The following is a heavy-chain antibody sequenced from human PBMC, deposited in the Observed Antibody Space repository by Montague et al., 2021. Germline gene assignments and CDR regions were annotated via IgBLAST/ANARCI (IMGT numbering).Heavy chain of an antibody. D-gene: IGHD3-10*01. CDR2: MFYGGAT. CDR1: SGSIFHAH. CDR3: AKQDYFVSGTSYKGFDP. Sequence: SETLSLTCTVSSGSIFHAHWSWVRQPPGKGLEWLGSMFYGGATSNNPPLKSRVTMSIDTSTSQFSLKLSFVTAADTAVYYCAKQDYFVSGTSYKGFDPWGQGILVTVSS. V-gene: IGHV4-59*08. J-gene: IGHJ5*02.